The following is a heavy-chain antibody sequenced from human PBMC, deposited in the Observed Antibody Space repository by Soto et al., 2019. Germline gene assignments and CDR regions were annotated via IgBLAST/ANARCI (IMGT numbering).Heavy chain of an antibody. D-gene: IGHD3-9*01. V-gene: IGHV4-4*07. J-gene: IGHJ4*02. CDR1: GGSSSSYY. CDR2: IYTSGST. Sequence: PSETLSLTCTVSGGSSSSYYWSWIQQPAGKGLEWIGRIYTSGSTNYNPSLKSRVTTSVDTSKNQFSLKLSSVTAADTAVYYCARDHYDILTGYELPFDYWGQGTLVTVSS. CDR3: ARDHYDILTGYELPFDY.